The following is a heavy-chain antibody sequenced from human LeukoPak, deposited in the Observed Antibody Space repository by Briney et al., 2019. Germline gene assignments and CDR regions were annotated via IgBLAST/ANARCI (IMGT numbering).Heavy chain of an antibody. J-gene: IGHJ6*04. CDR1: GYTFTSYY. D-gene: IGHD2-15*01. CDR3: ARDVHCSGGSCYYYGMDV. Sequence: ASVKVSCKASGYTFTSYYMHWVRQAPGQGLEWMGIINPSGGSTSYAQKFQGRVTMTRDTSTSTVYMELSSLRSEDTAVYYCARDVHCSGGSCYYYGMDVWGKGTTVTVS. CDR2: INPSGGST. V-gene: IGHV1-46*01.